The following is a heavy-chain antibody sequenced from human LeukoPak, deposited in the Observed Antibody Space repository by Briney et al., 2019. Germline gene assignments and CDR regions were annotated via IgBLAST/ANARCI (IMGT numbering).Heavy chain of an antibody. CDR3: ARSPVVPAAPRWFDP. CDR1: GGTFSSYA. CDR2: IIPIFGTA. V-gene: IGHV1-69*13. Sequence: SVKVSCKASGGTFSSYAISWVRQAPGQGLEWMGGIIPIFGTANYAQKFQGRVTITADESTSTAYMELSSLRSEDTAVYYCARSPVVPAAPRWFDPWGQGTLVTVSS. J-gene: IGHJ5*02. D-gene: IGHD2-2*01.